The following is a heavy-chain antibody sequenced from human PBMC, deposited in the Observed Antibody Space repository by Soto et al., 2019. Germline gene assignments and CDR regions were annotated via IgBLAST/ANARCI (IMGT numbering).Heavy chain of an antibody. CDR3: SRGRFRLLWGDV. CDR2: IWSDGGDK. D-gene: IGHD2-2*01. Sequence: QVQLVESGGGVVQPGTSLRLSCAASGFTFSDYYMHWVRQAPGKGPEWVAVIWSDGGDKYYADSVKGRFTISRDNSKNTLYLQMNSLRGEDTAEYYCSRGRFRLLWGDVWGKGTTVTVSS. J-gene: IGHJ6*04. CDR1: GFTFSDYY. V-gene: IGHV3-33*01.